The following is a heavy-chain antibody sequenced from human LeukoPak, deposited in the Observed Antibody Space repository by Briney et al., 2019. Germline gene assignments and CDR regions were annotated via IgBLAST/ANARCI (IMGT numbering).Heavy chain of an antibody. V-gene: IGHV3-7*01. CDR3: ARDPLYCSSTSCLTYFDY. CDR1: GFTFSSNW. J-gene: IGHJ4*02. D-gene: IGHD2-2*01. Sequence: GGSLRLSCAASGFTFSSNWMSWVRQAPGKGLEWVANIKQDGSEKYYVDSVKGRFTISRDNAKNSLYLQMNSLRAEDTAVYYCARDPLYCSSTSCLTYFDYWGQGTLVTVSS. CDR2: IKQDGSEK.